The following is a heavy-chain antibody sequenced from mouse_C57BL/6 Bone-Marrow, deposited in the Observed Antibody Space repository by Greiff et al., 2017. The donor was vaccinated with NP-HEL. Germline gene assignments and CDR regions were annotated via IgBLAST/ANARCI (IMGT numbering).Heavy chain of an antibody. CDR2: IHPNSGST. J-gene: IGHJ1*03. CDR1: GYTFTSYW. V-gene: IGHV1-64*01. D-gene: IGHD2-10*02. Sequence: VQLQQPGAELVKPGASVKLSCKASGYTFTSYWMHWVKQRPGQGLEWIGMIHPNSGSTNYNVKFKSKATLTVDKSSSTAYMQLSSLTSEDSAVYYCARSGYGPWYFDVWGTGTTVTVSS. CDR3: ARSGYGPWYFDV.